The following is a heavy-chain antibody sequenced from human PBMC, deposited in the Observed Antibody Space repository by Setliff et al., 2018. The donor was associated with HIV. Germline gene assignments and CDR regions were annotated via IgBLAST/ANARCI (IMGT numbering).Heavy chain of an antibody. CDR2: VSHRGTT. J-gene: IGHJ4*02. CDR3: ARYWGSYPEHFDY. Sequence: SETPSLTCAVSGDSISGGYYWAWIRQAPGKGLEWVGSVSHRGTTYYKSSLKSRVTIAADTPKNQVSLNLRAVTAADTAVYYCARYWGSYPEHFDYWGQGTLVTVSS. V-gene: IGHV4-38-2*01. CDR1: GDSISGGYY. D-gene: IGHD1-26*01.